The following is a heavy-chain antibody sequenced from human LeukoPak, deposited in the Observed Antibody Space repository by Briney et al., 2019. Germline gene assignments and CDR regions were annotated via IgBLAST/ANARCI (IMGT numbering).Heavy chain of an antibody. CDR3: AKDTNYGPLYYFDY. D-gene: IGHD3-10*01. V-gene: IGHV3-53*01. CDR1: GFTVSSNY. J-gene: IGHJ4*02. Sequence: GGSLRLSCAASGFTVSSNYMSWVRQAPGKGLEWVSVIYSGGSTYYADSVKGRFTISRDNSKNTLYLQMNSLRAEDTAVYYCAKDTNYGPLYYFDYWGQGTLVTVSS. CDR2: IYSGGST.